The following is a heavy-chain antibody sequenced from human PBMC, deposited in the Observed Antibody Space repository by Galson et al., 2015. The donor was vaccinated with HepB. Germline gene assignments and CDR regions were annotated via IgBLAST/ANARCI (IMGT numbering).Heavy chain of an antibody. CDR1: GFTFSSYS. CDR3: ARDLPGIAAVGY. J-gene: IGHJ4*02. Sequence: SLRISCAASGFTFSSYSMNWVRQAPGKGLEWVSSISSSSSYIYYADSVKGRFTISRDNAKNSLYLQMNSLRAEDTAVYYCARDLPGIAAVGYWGQGTLVTVSS. V-gene: IGHV3-21*01. D-gene: IGHD6-13*01. CDR2: ISSSSSYI.